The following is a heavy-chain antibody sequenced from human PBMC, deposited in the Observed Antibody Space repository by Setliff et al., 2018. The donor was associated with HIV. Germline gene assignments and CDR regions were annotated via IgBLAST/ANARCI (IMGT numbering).Heavy chain of an antibody. CDR2: INHSGST. Sequence: SETLSLTCAVYGGSFTDYYWSWIRQPPGKGLEWIGEINHSGSTNYNPSLKSRVTVSVDTSKNQFSLKLTSVTAADTAVYYCARDLGGSLVRGWFDPWGQGTLVTVSS. CDR1: GGSFTDYY. J-gene: IGHJ5*02. D-gene: IGHD3-16*01. CDR3: ARDLGGSLVRGWFDP. V-gene: IGHV4-34*01.